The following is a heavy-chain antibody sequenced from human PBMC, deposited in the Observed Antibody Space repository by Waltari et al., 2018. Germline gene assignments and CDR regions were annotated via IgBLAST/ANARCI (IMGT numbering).Heavy chain of an antibody. Sequence: QVQLVESGGGVVQPGRSLRLSCAASGFAFNSYAMHWVRQAPGKGRGWVAGISFAGDNQNYVASVRGRFTISRDSSRRPVYLQMNSLRPDDTAGYCWAIVGYWSSTGCYTSGAFDYWGQGTPVIFSS. CDR2: ISFAGDNQ. CDR1: GFAFNSYA. J-gene: IGHJ4*02. D-gene: IGHD2-2*02. CDR3: AIVGYWSSTGCYTSGAFDY. V-gene: IGHV3-30-3*01.